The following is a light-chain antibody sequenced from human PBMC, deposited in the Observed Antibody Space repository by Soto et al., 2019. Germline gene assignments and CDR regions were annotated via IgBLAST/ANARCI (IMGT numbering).Light chain of an antibody. CDR3: QQYGSSPPYT. Sequence: EIVLTQSPGTLSLSPGERATLSCRASQSVSSSYLAWYQQNPGQAPRLLIYGASSSATGIPDRFSGSGSGTDFTLTISRLEREDFAVYYCQQYGSSPPYTFGQGTKLEIK. CDR1: QSVSSSY. V-gene: IGKV3-20*01. CDR2: GAS. J-gene: IGKJ2*01.